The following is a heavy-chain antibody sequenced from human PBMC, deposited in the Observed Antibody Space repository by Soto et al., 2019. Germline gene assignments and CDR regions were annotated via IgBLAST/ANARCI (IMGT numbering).Heavy chain of an antibody. V-gene: IGHV3-30-3*01. Sequence: QVQLVESGGGVVQPGRSLRLSCAASGFTFSSYAMHWVRQAPGKGLEWVAVISYDGSNKYYAASVKGRFTISRDNSKNTLYLQMNSLRAEDTAVYYCARDHEPIPLGWFDPWGQGTLVTVSS. CDR1: GFTFSSYA. D-gene: IGHD3-16*01. J-gene: IGHJ5*02. CDR2: ISYDGSNK. CDR3: ARDHEPIPLGWFDP.